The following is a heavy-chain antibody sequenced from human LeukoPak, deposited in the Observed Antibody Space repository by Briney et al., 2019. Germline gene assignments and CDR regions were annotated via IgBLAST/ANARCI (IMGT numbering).Heavy chain of an antibody. CDR2: INIDGSRT. CDR3: ASPFYYGSGGHPFDY. J-gene: IGHJ4*02. Sequence: GGSLRLSCAASGFTFSSYWMHWVRQTPGKGLVWVSRINIDGSRTRYADSVRGRFTISRDNAKNTLYLQRNSLRAEDTAVYYCASPFYYGSGGHPFDYWGQGTLVTVSS. V-gene: IGHV3-74*01. CDR1: GFTFSSYW. D-gene: IGHD3-22*01.